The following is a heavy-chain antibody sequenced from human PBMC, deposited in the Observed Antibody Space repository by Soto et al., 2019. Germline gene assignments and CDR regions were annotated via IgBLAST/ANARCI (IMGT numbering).Heavy chain of an antibody. CDR3: ANGRFLEWLLPDNWFDP. Sequence: LRLSCAAAGFTFSDYAMNWVRQAPGKGLEWVSAISGSGANTYYADSVKGRFTISRDNSKNMLYLQMNSLRDEDTAVYYCANGRFLEWLLPDNWFDPWGQGTLVTVSS. CDR1: GFTFSDYA. D-gene: IGHD3-3*01. CDR2: ISGSGANT. V-gene: IGHV3-23*01. J-gene: IGHJ5*02.